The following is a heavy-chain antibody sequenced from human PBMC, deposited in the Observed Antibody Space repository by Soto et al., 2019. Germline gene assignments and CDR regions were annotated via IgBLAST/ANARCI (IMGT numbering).Heavy chain of an antibody. Sequence: GGSLRLSCAAAGFTCTRYAMSWGRQAPGKGLEWDAAISGSGGSTHYADSGKGGFTISRNNSKTALYLQMNSLRAEDRAVYFCEKKIAAVVYWGQGTLVDVSS. CDR1: GFTCTRYA. D-gene: IGHD6-13*01. CDR3: EKKIAAVVY. J-gene: IGHJ4*02. V-gene: IGHV3-23*01. CDR2: ISGSGGST.